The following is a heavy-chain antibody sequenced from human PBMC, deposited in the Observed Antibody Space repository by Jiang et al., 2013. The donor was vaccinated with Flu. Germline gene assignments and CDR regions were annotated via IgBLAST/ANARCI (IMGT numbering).Heavy chain of an antibody. CDR3: ARAKYYYGSGSYYIFGIFDY. V-gene: IGHV1-69*04. CDR2: VFPSSNYT. J-gene: IGHJ4*02. CDR1: GGTFSSYT. Sequence: SGAEVKKPGSSVKVSCKASGGTFSSYTISWVRQAPGQGLEWMGIVFPSSNYTSYAQKFQGRVTITADKSTSTVYMELSSLRSEDTAVYYCARAKYYYGSGSYYIFGIFDYWGQGTLVTVSS. D-gene: IGHD3-10*01.